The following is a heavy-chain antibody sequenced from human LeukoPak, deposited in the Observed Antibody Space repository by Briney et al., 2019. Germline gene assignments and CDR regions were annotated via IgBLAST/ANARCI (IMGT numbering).Heavy chain of an antibody. CDR2: ISSSSSYI. CDR3: ARIDPAAIDDYYFDY. J-gene: IGHJ4*02. D-gene: IGHD2-2*02. CDR1: GFTFSSYA. Sequence: GGSLRLSCAASGFTFSSYAMSWVRQAPGKGLEWVASISSSSSYIYYADSVKGRFTISRDNAKNSLYLQMNSLRAEDTAVYYCARIDPAAIDDYYFDYWGQGTLVTVSS. V-gene: IGHV3-21*01.